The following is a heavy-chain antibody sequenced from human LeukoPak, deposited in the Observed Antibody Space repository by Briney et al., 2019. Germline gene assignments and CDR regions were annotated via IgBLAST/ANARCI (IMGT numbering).Heavy chain of an antibody. CDR3: TTWGGSYGNY. J-gene: IGHJ4*02. Sequence: PGGSLRLSCAASGFTFNYAWMSWVRQVPGKGLEWVGQTVSEIDGGTTDYAAPVKGRFTISRDDSKNTLYLQMNSLKTEDTAVYYCTTWGGSYGNYWGQGTLVTVSS. CDR2: TVSEIDGGTT. V-gene: IGHV3-15*04. D-gene: IGHD3-10*01. CDR1: GFTFNYAW.